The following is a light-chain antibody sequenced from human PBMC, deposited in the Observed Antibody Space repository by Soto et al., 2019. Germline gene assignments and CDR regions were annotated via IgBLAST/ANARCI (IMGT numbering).Light chain of an antibody. CDR1: SSDVGGYNY. V-gene: IGLV2-14*01. CDR3: SSYTSSSTLD. CDR2: DVS. J-gene: IGLJ1*01. Sequence: ALTQPASVSGSPGQSITISCTGTSSDVGGYNYVSWYQQHPGKAPKLMIYDVSNRPSGVSNRFSGSKSGNTASLTISGLQAEDEADYYCSSYTSSSTLDFGTGTKLTVL.